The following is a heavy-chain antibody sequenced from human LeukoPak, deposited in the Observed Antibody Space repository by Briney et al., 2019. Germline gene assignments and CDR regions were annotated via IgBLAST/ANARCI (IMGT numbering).Heavy chain of an antibody. V-gene: IGHV1-2*02. D-gene: IGHD3-22*01. Sequence: ASVKVSCKASGYTFTGYYMHWVRQAPGQGLEWMGWINPNSGGTNYAQKFQGRVTMTRDTSISTAYMELSRLRSDDTAVYYCAREHYYDSSGLDYWGQGTLVTVSS. CDR3: AREHYYDSSGLDY. CDR1: GYTFTGYY. J-gene: IGHJ4*02. CDR2: INPNSGGT.